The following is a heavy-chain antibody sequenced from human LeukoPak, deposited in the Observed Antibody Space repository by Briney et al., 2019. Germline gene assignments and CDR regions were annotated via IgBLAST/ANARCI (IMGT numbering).Heavy chain of an antibody. CDR2: INAKSGDT. CDR1: GFTFNDYH. D-gene: IGHD5-24*01. V-gene: IGHV1-2*02. J-gene: IGHJ4*02. CDR3: ARRGDGYNLDH. Sequence: GASVKVSCKASGFTFNDYHIHWVRQAPGQGLEWMGWINAKSGDTKSAQKFQGGVTMTRDTSITTVHMEVTGLRSDDAAVYYCARRGDGYNLDHWGQGTLVTVSS.